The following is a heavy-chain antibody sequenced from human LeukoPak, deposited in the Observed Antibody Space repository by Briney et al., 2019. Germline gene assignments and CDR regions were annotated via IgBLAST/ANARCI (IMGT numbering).Heavy chain of an antibody. V-gene: IGHV4-39*01. CDR1: GVSLSSSYSY. D-gene: IGHD3/OR15-3a*01. J-gene: IGHJ4*02. Sequence: SETLSLTCTVSGVSLSSSYSYWGWLRQPPGMGLEWIGSIYYTGNTYYNASLKSQVSISIDTSKNQFSLKLTSVTAADTAVYYCAIQTGSGLFILPGGQGTLVTVSS. CDR3: AIQTGSGLFILP. CDR2: IYYTGNT.